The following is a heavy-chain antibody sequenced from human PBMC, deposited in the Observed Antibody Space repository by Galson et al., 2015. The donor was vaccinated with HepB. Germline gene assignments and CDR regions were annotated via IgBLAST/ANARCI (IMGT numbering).Heavy chain of an antibody. J-gene: IGHJ6*02. CDR3: ARDLSRYYYHYALDV. CDR2: MSYDGTNK. Sequence: SLRLSCAASGFTFSSHAMHWVRLAPGKGLEWVAIMSYDGTNKYYADSVKGRFTISRDNSKNTLYLQMNSLRAEDTAVYYCARDLSRYYYHYALDVWGQGTTVTVSS. V-gene: IGHV3-30*04. CDR1: GFTFSSHA.